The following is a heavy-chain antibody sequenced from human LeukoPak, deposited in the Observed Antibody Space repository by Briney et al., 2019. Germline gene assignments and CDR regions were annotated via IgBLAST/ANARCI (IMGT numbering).Heavy chain of an antibody. V-gene: IGHV4-34*04. CDR2: INHRGST. J-gene: IGHJ5*02. D-gene: IGHD2-15*01. CDR3: EVRFPGSRLWLDP. CDR1: DGSFSGYS. Sequence: PETRSPARALDDGSFSGYSRSWVRQPPGKGMEWVGEINHRGSTIVTPSIKSRSSAELDASKTPSSLKLSSVTAADKAVYYCEVRFPGSRLWLDPRGQRTLVTVSS.